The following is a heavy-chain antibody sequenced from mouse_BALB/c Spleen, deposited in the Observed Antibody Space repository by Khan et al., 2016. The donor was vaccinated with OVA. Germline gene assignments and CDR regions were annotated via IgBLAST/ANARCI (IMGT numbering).Heavy chain of an antibody. Sequence: DLVKPGASVKLSCKASGYTFTSYWINWIKQRPGQGLEWIGRIGPGSGSTSYNEMLTGKATLNVDTTSSTAYIQLSSLSAEDSAVYFCARSNYYGSSLYAMDYWGQGTSVTVSS. CDR2: IGPGSGST. J-gene: IGHJ4*01. V-gene: IGHV1S41*01. CDR3: ARSNYYGSSLYAMDY. D-gene: IGHD1-1*01. CDR1: GYTFTSYW.